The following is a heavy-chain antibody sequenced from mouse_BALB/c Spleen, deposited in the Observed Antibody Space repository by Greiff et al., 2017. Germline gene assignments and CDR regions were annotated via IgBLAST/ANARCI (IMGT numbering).Heavy chain of an antibody. Sequence: QVQLKESGAELVKPGASVKLSCKASGYTFTSYYMYWVKQRPGQGLEWIGEINPSNGGTNFNEKFKSKATLTVDKSSSTAYMQLSSLTSEDSAVYYCTRFTTAWYFDVWGAGTTVTVSS. CDR2: INPSNGGT. D-gene: IGHD1-2*01. V-gene: IGHV1S81*02. CDR3: TRFTTAWYFDV. CDR1: GYTFTSYY. J-gene: IGHJ1*01.